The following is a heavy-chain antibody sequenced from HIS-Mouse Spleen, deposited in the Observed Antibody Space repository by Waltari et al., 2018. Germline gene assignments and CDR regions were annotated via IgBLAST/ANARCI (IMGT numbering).Heavy chain of an antibody. Sequence: QLQLQESGPGLVTPSDTLSLTCPVSGGSISSSSYYRGWIRQTPGKGLEWIGSIYYSGSTYYNPSLKSRVTISVDTSKNQFSLKLSSVTAADTAVYYCAREIPYSSSWYDWYFDLWGRGTLVTVSS. D-gene: IGHD6-13*01. J-gene: IGHJ2*01. CDR2: IYYSGST. CDR1: GGSISSSSYY. V-gene: IGHV4-39*07. CDR3: AREIPYSSSWYDWYFDL.